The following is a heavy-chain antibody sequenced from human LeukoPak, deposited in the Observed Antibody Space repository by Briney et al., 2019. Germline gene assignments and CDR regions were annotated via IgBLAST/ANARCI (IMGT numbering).Heavy chain of an antibody. CDR3: AKDSEMATENYSYYYGMDV. D-gene: IGHD5-24*01. Sequence: GGSLRLSCAASGFTFSSYGMHWVRQAPGKGLEWVAVISYDGSNKYYADSVKGRFTISRDNSKNTLYLQMNSLRAEDTAVYYCAKDSEMATENYSYYYGMDVWGQGTTVTVSS. J-gene: IGHJ6*02. CDR1: GFTFSSYG. V-gene: IGHV3-30*18. CDR2: ISYDGSNK.